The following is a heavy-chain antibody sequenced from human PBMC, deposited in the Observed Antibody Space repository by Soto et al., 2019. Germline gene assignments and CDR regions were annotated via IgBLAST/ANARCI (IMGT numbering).Heavy chain of an antibody. CDR3: ARLITQRNWFDP. V-gene: IGHV4-59*08. CDR2: IYYSGST. J-gene: IGHJ5*02. D-gene: IGHD3-22*01. CDR1: GGSISSYY. Sequence: SETLSLTCTVSGGSISSYYWSWIRQPPGKGLEWIGYIYYSGSTNYNPSLKSRVTISVDTSKNQFSLKLSSVTAADTAVYYCARLITQRNWFDPWGQGTLVTVSS.